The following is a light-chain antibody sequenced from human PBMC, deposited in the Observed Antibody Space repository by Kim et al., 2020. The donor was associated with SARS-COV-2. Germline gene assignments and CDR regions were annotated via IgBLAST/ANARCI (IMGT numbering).Light chain of an antibody. CDR1: SSSIGINS. J-gene: IGLJ3*02. CDR2: TNN. Sequence: GQRVTISCSGTSSSIGINSVYWYQQLPGTAPKLLIYTNNQRPSGVPDRFSGSKSGTSASLAISGLQSEDEADYSCAAWDDSLNGPVFGGGTKLTVL. V-gene: IGLV1-44*01. CDR3: AAWDDSLNGPV.